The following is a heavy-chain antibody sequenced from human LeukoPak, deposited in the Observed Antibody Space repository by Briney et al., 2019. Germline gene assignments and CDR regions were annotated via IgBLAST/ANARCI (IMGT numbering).Heavy chain of an antibody. CDR3: ERDMRHYRYYESDEYYFNFEY. CDR2: ISANNGHT. D-gene: IGHD3-22*01. J-gene: IGHJ4*02. CDR1: GYIFTSYG. V-gene: IGHV1-18*01. Sequence: ASVRVSCKASGYIFTSYGLSWVRQAPGQGLEWMVWISANNGHTHYAQKFQGRLTITRDMSTRTVDMELRSLRSDDTAVYYCERDMRHYRYYESDEYYFNFEYWGQGTLVTVSS.